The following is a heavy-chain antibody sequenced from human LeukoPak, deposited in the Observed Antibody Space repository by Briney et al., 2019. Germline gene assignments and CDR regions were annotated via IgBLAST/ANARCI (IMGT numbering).Heavy chain of an antibody. V-gene: IGHV3-15*04. CDR1: GLTFSNTW. Sequence: GGSLRLSCAASGLTFSNTWMSWARQAPGKGLEWVGRVVSKREGGATDYAAPLKGRFAISRDDSKDMLYLQMNSLETEDTAVYFCATYSSKSGASPYWGQGTLVTVSS. CDR2: VVSKREGGAT. CDR3: ATYSSKSGASPY. D-gene: IGHD2-21*01. J-gene: IGHJ4*02.